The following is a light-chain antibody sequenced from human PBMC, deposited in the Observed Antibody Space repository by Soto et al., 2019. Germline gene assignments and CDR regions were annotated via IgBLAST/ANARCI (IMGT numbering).Light chain of an antibody. Sequence: EMVMTQSPATLSVSPGERGTLSCRASQSVSSNLAWYQQIPGQAPRLLIYDASTRATGIPVRFSGSGSGTEFTLTISSLQSEDFAVYYCQQYNNWPRTFGQGTKVEIK. J-gene: IGKJ1*01. CDR1: QSVSSN. V-gene: IGKV3-15*01. CDR2: DAS. CDR3: QQYNNWPRT.